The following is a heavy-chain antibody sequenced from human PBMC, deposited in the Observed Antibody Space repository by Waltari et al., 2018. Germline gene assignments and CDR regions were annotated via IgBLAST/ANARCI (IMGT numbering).Heavy chain of an antibody. V-gene: IGHV4-4*02. Sequence: QLQLQESAPGLVKPSGILSLSCAVAGDSMNYWWSWVRQPPGKGLEWIGQVLGSGRTNYNPSFASRVTISLDTSTHQFARKMTSATAADTALYYCARDRGRGLYLDTWGQGILVTVSP. CDR2: VLGSGRT. J-gene: IGHJ4*02. D-gene: IGHD2-15*01. CDR1: GDSMNYW. CDR3: ARDRGRGLYLDT.